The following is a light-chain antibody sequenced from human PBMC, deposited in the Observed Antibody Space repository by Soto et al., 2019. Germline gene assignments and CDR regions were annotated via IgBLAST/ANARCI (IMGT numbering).Light chain of an antibody. CDR1: SSNIGSNY. CDR2: RNN. Sequence: QSVLTQPPSASGTPGQRGTISCSGSSSNIGSNYVYWYQQLPGTAPKLLIYRNNQRPSGVPDRFSGSKSGTSASLAISGLRSEDEADYYCAAWDDRLSGPVFGGGTQLTVL. J-gene: IGLJ7*01. V-gene: IGLV1-47*01. CDR3: AAWDDRLSGPV.